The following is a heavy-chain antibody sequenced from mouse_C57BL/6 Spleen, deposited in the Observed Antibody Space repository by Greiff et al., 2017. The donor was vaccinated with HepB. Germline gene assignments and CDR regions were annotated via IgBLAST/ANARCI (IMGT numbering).Heavy chain of an antibody. V-gene: IGHV1-64*01. D-gene: IGHD2-4*01. CDR2: IHPNSGST. CDR1: GYTFTSYW. Sequence: QVQLQQPGAELVKPGASVKLSCKASGYTFTSYWMHWVKQRPGQGLEWIGMIHPNSGSTNYNEKFKSKATLTVDKSSSTAYMQLSSLTSEDSAVYYCARRGYYDYDAFDYWGQGTTLTVSS. CDR3: ARRGYYDYDAFDY. J-gene: IGHJ2*01.